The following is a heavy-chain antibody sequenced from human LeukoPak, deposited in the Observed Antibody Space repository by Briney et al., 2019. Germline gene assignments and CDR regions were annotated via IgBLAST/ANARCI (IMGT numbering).Heavy chain of an antibody. D-gene: IGHD3-16*01. CDR1: GGSISSGGYY. Sequence: SETLSLTCTVSGGSISSGGYYWSWIRQHPGKGLEWIGYIYYSGSTYYNPSLKSRVTISVDTSKNQFSLKLSSVTAADTAVYYCARAENHYDYVWGSFYYWGQGTLVTVSS. CDR2: IYYSGST. CDR3: ARAENHYDYVWGSFYY. J-gene: IGHJ4*02. V-gene: IGHV4-30-4*08.